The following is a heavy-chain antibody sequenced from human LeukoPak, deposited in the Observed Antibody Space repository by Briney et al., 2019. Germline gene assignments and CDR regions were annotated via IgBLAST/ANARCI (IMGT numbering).Heavy chain of an antibody. CDR1: GFTFSSYS. CDR3: ARDWYYDSSGYYIFGEDAFDI. Sequence: GGSLRLFCAASGFTFSSYSMNWVRQAPGKGLEWVSSISSSSSYIYYADSVKGRFTISRDNAKNSLYLQMNSLRAEDTAVYYCARDWYYDSSGYYIFGEDAFDIWGQGTMVTVSS. V-gene: IGHV3-21*01. J-gene: IGHJ3*02. D-gene: IGHD3-22*01. CDR2: ISSSSSYI.